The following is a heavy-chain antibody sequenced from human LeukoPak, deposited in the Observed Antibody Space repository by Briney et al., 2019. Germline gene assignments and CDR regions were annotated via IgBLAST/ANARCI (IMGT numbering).Heavy chain of an antibody. CDR2: ISDSGKTK. CDR1: GFTFSSSE. J-gene: IGHJ5*02. V-gene: IGHV3-48*03. Sequence: PGGSLRLSCAASGFTFSSSEMNWVRQAPGKGLEWVSYISDSGKTKYYADSVKGRFTISRDNAKNSLYLQMNSLRAEDTAVYYRARDYSGWSLDPWGQGTLVTVSS. D-gene: IGHD5-12*01. CDR3: ARDYSGWSLDP.